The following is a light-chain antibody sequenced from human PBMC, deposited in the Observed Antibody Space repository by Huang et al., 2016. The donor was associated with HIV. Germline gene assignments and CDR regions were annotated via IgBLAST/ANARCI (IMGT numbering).Light chain of an antibody. Sequence: DIQMTQSPSSLSASVGDRVTITCRASQGIDNSLAWYQQKPEKAPRLLLYATSRLESGVPSRFRCSGSGTHYTLTISTLQPEDIASYYCQQYHGIPWTFGQGTKVEIK. CDR1: QGIDNS. J-gene: IGKJ1*01. CDR2: ATS. V-gene: IGKV1-NL1*01. CDR3: QQYHGIPWT.